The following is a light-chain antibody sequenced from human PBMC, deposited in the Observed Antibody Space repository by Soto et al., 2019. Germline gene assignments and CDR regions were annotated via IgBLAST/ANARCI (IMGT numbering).Light chain of an antibody. CDR1: QTISSW. CDR3: QPYNSYSEA. CDR2: KAS. J-gene: IGKJ1*01. Sequence: DIQMTQSPSTLSGSVGDRVTITCRASQTISSWLAWYQQKPGKATKLLIYKASTLKSGVPSRFSGSGSGTEFTLTISSLQPDDFPTYYCQPYNSYSEAFGQGTKVELK. V-gene: IGKV1-5*03.